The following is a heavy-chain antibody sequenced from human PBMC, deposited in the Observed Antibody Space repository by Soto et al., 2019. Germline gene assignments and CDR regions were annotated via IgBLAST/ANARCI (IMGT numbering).Heavy chain of an antibody. V-gene: IGHV3-13*01. CDR2: IDTAGDT. D-gene: IGHD3-22*01. J-gene: IGHJ6*02. Sequence: EVQLVESGGGLVQPGGSLRLSCAASGFTFSSYDMHWVRQVTGEGLEWVAGIDTAGDTYYPESVKRRFSISRENAKNSLYRQMNRLRGGDTAAYYCVRGTYYYASSGPRCYIMDVWGQGTTFTVS. CDR3: VRGTYYYASSGPRCYIMDV. CDR1: GFTFSSYD.